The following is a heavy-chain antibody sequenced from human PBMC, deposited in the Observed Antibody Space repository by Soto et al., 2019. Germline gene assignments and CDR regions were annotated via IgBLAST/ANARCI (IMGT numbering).Heavy chain of an antibody. CDR2: ISSSSSYI. Sequence: EVQLVESGGGLVKPGGSLRLSCAASGFTFSNYPMNWIRQAPGKGLEWVSSISSSSSYIYYADSVRGRFTISRDSAQNSLYLQMNSLRVEDTAVYYCARADYGDLDDSPYYYDLEVWGKGTTVTVSS. J-gene: IGHJ6*03. V-gene: IGHV3-21*01. D-gene: IGHD4-17*01. CDR3: ARADYGDLDDSPYYYDLEV. CDR1: GFTFSNYP.